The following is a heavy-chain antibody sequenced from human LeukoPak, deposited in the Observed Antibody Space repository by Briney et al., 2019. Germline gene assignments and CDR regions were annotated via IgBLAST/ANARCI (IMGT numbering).Heavy chain of an antibody. CDR2: IYYSGTT. V-gene: IGHV4-59*01. D-gene: IGHD5-18*01. CDR3: ARGGIQLWSNNWVDP. CDR1: GGSISSYY. J-gene: IGHJ5*02. Sequence: SETLSLTCAVSGGSISSYYWSWIRQPPGKGLEWIGYIYYSGTTNYNPSLRSRVTISVDTSKNQFSLKLSSVTAADTAVYYCARGGIQLWSNNWVDPWGQGTLVTVSS.